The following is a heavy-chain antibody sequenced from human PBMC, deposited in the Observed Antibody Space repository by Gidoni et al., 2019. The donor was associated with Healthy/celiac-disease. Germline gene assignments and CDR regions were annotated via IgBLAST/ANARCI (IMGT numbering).Heavy chain of an antibody. J-gene: IGHJ4*02. CDR1: GFTFRSYA. D-gene: IGHD3-10*01. Sequence: QVQLVESGGGVVQPGRSLRLSCAASGFTFRSYAMHWVRQAPGKGLEWVAVISYDGSNKYYADSVKGRFTISRDNSKNTLYLQMNSLRAEDTAVYYCARDLVRGVITNHDYWGQGTLVTVSS. V-gene: IGHV3-30-3*01. CDR3: ARDLVRGVITNHDY. CDR2: ISYDGSNK.